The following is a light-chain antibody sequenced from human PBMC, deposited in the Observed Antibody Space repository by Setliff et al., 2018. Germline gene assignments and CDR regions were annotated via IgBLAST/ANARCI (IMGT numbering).Light chain of an antibody. Sequence: QSALTQPASVSGSPGQSITISCTGSASDIGAYNYVAWYQQHPGKAPKLMIYDVSVRPSGVSSRLSGSKSGNTASLTISGLQAEDEADYYCSSYSSRTTLDVFGTGTKVTVL. CDR3: SSYSSRTTLDV. CDR1: ASDIGAYNY. V-gene: IGLV2-14*03. J-gene: IGLJ1*01. CDR2: DVS.